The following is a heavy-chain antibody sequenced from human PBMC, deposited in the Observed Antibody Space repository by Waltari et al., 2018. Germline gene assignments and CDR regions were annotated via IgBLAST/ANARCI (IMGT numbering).Heavy chain of an antibody. Sequence: LVQSGSEVIKPGASVKVSCKVSRDAITEHYIHWVRQAPGQGLEWMGWINPNGGATKYARNFRGRITVTWDTSATTSSMGLSGLRSDDTAVYYCAREYCGGDCRLFDYWGQGTLVTVSS. CDR3: AREYCGGDCRLFDY. J-gene: IGHJ4*01. D-gene: IGHD2-21*02. CDR1: RDAITEHY. V-gene: IGHV1-2*02. CDR2: INPNGGAT.